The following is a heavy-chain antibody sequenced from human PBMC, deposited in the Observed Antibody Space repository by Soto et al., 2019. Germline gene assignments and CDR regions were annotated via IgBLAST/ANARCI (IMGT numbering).Heavy chain of an antibody. Sequence: GSLRLSCTASQFTFNVYGMSWVRQAPGKGLEWVSSISVTGENSLYADSVRCRFTMSRDNSKDILYLQMNSPRVDDTAMYYCAKQHGAWPSNWLDAWGQGALVTVSS. CDR1: QFTFNVYG. CDR3: AKQHGAWPSNWLDA. J-gene: IGHJ5*02. CDR2: ISVTGENS. V-gene: IGHV3-23*01.